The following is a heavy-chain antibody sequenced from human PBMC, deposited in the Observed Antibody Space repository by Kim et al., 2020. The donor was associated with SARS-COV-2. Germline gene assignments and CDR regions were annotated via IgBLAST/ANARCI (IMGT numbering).Heavy chain of an antibody. V-gene: IGHV1-3*01. J-gene: IGHJ4*02. D-gene: IGHD3-10*01. Sequence: ASVKVSCKASGYTFTSYAMHWVRQAPGQRLEWMGWINAGNGNTKYSQKFQGRVTITRDTSASTAYMELSSLRSEDTAVYYCARDSYRAFYGSGSALGYWGQGTLVTVSS. CDR2: INAGNGNT. CDR1: GYTFTSYA. CDR3: ARDSYRAFYGSGSALGY.